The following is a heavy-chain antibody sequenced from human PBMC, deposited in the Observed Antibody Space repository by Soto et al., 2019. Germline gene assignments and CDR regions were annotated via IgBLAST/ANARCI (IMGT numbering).Heavy chain of an antibody. Sequence: EVQLVESGGGLVKPGGSLRLSCAASGFTFSSYSMNWVRQAPGKGLEWVSSISSSSSYIYYADSVKGRFTISRDNAKNSLYLQMNSLRAEDTAVYYCARAGRVLRFFEWQTSNWFDPWGQGTLVTVSS. CDR2: ISSSSSYI. D-gene: IGHD3-3*01. CDR1: GFTFSSYS. CDR3: ARAGRVLRFFEWQTSNWFDP. J-gene: IGHJ5*02. V-gene: IGHV3-21*01.